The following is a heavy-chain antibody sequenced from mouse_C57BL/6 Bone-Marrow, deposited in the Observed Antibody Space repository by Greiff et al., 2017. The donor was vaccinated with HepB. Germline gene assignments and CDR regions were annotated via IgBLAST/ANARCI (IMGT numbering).Heavy chain of an antibody. V-gene: IGHV1-62-2*01. J-gene: IGHJ2*01. CDR3: ARHIGPLLSTLYFDY. D-gene: IGHD2-1*01. CDR2: FYPGSGSI. Sequence: VKLQQSGAELVKPGASVKLSCKASGYTFTEYTIHWVKQRSGQGLEWIGWFYPGSGSIKYNEKFKDKATLTADKSSSTVYMELSRLTSEDSAVYFWARHIGPLLSTLYFDYWGQGTTLTVSS. CDR1: GYTFTEYT.